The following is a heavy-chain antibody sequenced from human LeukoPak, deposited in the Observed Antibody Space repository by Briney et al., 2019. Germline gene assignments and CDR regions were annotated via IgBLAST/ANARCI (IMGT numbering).Heavy chain of an antibody. CDR2: ISSSSSYI. J-gene: IGHJ4*02. Sequence: GGSLRLSRAASGFTFSSYSMNWVRQAPGKGLEWVSSISSSSSYIYYADSVKGRFTISRDNSENTVYLQMNSLRVEDTAVYYCAKDIDWLAFEDWGQGTLVTVSS. CDR3: AKDIDWLAFED. V-gene: IGHV3-21*04. D-gene: IGHD6-19*01. CDR1: GFTFSSYS.